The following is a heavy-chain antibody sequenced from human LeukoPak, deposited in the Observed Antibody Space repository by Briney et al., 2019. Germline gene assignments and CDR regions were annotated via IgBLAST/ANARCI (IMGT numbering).Heavy chain of an antibody. J-gene: IGHJ4*02. Sequence: ASVKVSCKVSGYSLTDFSMHWVRQAPGKGLEWMGTFAVEDGKTIYAQKFRGRVTMTEDTSTDTAYMDLSSPRSDDTAVYYCATGFTTPDYWGQGTLVTVSS. CDR1: GYSLTDFS. V-gene: IGHV1-24*01. CDR3: ATGFTTPDY. D-gene: IGHD1-1*01. CDR2: FAVEDGKT.